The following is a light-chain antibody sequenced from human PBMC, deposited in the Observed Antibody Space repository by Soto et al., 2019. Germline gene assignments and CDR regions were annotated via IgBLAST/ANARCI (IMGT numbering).Light chain of an antibody. CDR1: QSLLHSNGYNY. V-gene: IGKV2-28*01. Sequence: DIVMTQSPLSLPVTPGEPASISCRSSQSLLHSNGYNYLDWYLQKPGQSPQLLIYLGSNRASGVPDRFSGRGSGTDFTLKISRVEAEDVGVYYCMHALQTPLTFGGGTKVEIK. J-gene: IGKJ4*01. CDR3: MHALQTPLT. CDR2: LGS.